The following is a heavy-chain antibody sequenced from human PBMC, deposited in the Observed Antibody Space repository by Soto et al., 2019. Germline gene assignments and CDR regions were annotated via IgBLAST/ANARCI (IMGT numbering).Heavy chain of an antibody. CDR2: IKSKTDGGTT. CDR1: GFTFSNAW. CDR3: TTGVWILHSSWLDP. D-gene: IGHD5-18*01. Sequence: GGSLRLSCAASGFTFSNAWMSWVRQAPGKGLEWVGRIKSKTDGGTTDYAAPVKGRFTISRDDSKNTLYLQMNSLKTEDTAVYYCTTGVWILHSSWLDPSGPGTLVTVSS. J-gene: IGHJ5*02. V-gene: IGHV3-15*01.